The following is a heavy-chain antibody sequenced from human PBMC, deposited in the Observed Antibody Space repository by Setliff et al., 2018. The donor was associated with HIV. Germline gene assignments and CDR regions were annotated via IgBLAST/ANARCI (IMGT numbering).Heavy chain of an antibody. Sequence: SETLSLTCTVSGDSITNDDYYWGWIRQPPGKGLEWIAIIHYSGRTYYDPSLKSRVTIFVDTSKTQFYLKLRSVTAADTAVYYCATLDPSGGNFLAYWGQGTLVTVSS. CDR1: GDSITNDDYY. D-gene: IGHD2-21*02. V-gene: IGHV4-39*01. J-gene: IGHJ4*02. CDR2: IHYSGRT. CDR3: ATLDPSGGNFLAY.